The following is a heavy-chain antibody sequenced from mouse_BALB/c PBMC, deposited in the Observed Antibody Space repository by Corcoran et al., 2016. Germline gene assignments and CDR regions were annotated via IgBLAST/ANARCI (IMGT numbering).Heavy chain of an antibody. Sequence: EVQLQQSGADLVKPGASVKLSCTASGFNIKDTYMHGVKQRPEQGLEWIGRIDPANGNTKYDPKFQGKATITADTSSNTAYLQLSSLTSEDTAVYYCARWDWYFDVWGAGTTVTVSS. CDR3: ARWDWYFDV. J-gene: IGHJ1*01. CDR1: GFNIKDTY. CDR2: IDPANGNT. V-gene: IGHV14-3*02.